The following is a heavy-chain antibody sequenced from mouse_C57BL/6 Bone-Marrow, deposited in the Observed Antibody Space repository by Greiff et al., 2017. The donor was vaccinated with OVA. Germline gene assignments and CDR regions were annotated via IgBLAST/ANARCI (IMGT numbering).Heavy chain of an antibody. D-gene: IGHD1-1*01. Sequence: VQLQQSGAELVKPGASVKLSCTASGFNIKDYYMHWVKQRTEQGLEWIGRIDPEDGETKYAPKFKGKDTITADTSSNTAYLQLSSLTSEDTAVYYCAFYYYGSGAYWGQGTLVTVSA. CDR2: IDPEDGET. CDR1: GFNIKDYY. CDR3: AFYYYGSGAY. J-gene: IGHJ3*01. V-gene: IGHV14-2*01.